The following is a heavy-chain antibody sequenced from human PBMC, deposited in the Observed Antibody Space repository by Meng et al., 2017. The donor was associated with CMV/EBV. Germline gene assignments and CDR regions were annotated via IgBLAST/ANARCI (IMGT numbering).Heavy chain of an antibody. J-gene: IGHJ4*02. D-gene: IGHD3-22*01. V-gene: IGHV4-39*07. CDR1: GGSISSSSYY. Sequence: SETLSLTCTVSGGSISSSSYYWGWIRQPPGKGLEWIGSIYYSGSTNYNPSLKSRVTISVDTSKNQFSLKLSSVTAADTAVYYCARDDSSGYYDYWGQGTLVTVPQ. CDR3: ARDDSSGYYDY. CDR2: IYYSGST.